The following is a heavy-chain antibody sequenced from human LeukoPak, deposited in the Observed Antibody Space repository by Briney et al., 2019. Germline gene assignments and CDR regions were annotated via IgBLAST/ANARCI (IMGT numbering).Heavy chain of an antibody. V-gene: IGHV1-69*05. CDR2: IIPIFGTA. D-gene: IGHD3-22*01. CDR1: GGTFSSYA. J-gene: IGHJ4*02. CDR3: ASQHYYDSSGYYYVFDY. Sequence: GSSMKVSCKASGGTFSSYAISWVRQAPGQGLEWMGGIIPIFGTANYAQKFQGRVTITTDESTSTAYMELSSLRSEDTAVYYCASQHYYDSSGYYYVFDYWGQGTLVTVSS.